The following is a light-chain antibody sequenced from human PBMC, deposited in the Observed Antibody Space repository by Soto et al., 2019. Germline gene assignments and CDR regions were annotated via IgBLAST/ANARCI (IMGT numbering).Light chain of an antibody. CDR3: QQCGSHPFT. J-gene: IGKJ3*01. CDR1: QAISSNF. CDR2: SAS. V-gene: IGKV3-20*01. Sequence: EIVLTQSPGTLSLSPGERATLSCSASQAISSNFLVWYQVKSGRAPRVLIHSASIRATDIPERFSGGGSGTDFSLTISRLQREDFEVYYCQQCGSHPFTFGPGTKVDIK.